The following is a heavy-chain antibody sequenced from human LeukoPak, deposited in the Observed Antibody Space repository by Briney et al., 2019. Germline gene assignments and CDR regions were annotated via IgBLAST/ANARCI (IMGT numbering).Heavy chain of an antibody. CDR1: GGTFSGYY. CDR3: ARLRYCSGGSCFHYYYYYYMDV. V-gene: IGHV4-34*01. D-gene: IGHD2-15*01. J-gene: IGHJ6*03. CDR2: INHSGST. Sequence: PSETLSLTCAVYGGTFSGYYWRWIRQPPGKGLEWVGEINHSGSTNYNPSLKSRVTISVDTSKNQCSLKLSSVTAADTAVYYCARLRYCSGGSCFHYYYYYYMDVWGKGTTVTASS.